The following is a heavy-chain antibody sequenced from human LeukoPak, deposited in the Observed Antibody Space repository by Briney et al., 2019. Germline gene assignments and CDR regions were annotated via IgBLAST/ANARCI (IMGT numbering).Heavy chain of an antibody. CDR1: GYSISSGYY. CDR2: IYHSGST. V-gene: IGHV4-38-2*02. J-gene: IGHJ4*02. Sequence: PSETLSLTCAVSGYSISSGYYWGWILQPPGKGLAWSGRIYHSGSTYYNPSLKSRVTISVDTSKNQFSLKLSSVTAADTAVYYCARDFGAAAAPGDFDYWGQGTLVTVSS. CDR3: ARDFGAAAAPGDFDY. D-gene: IGHD6-13*01.